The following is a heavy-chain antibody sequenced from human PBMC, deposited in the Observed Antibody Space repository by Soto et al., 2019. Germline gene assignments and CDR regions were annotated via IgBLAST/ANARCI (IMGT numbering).Heavy chain of an antibody. V-gene: IGHV3-33*01. J-gene: IGHJ6*02. CDR3: ARDLLYGDYGFYYYGMDV. CDR1: GFTFSSYG. Sequence: QVQLVESGGGVVQPGRSLRLSCAASGFTFSSYGMHWVRQAPGKGLEWVAVIWYDGSNKYYADSVKGRFTISSDNSKDTLYLQMNSLRAEDTAVYYCARDLLYGDYGFYYYGMDVWGQGTTVTVSS. D-gene: IGHD4-17*01. CDR2: IWYDGSNK.